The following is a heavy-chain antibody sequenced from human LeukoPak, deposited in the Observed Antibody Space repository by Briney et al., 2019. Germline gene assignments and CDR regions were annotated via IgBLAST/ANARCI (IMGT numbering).Heavy chain of an antibody. D-gene: IGHD3-9*01. CDR1: GGTFSSYA. Sequence: SVKVSCKASGGTFSSYAISWVRQAPGQGLEWMGRIIPIFGTANYAQKFQGRVTITTDESTSTAYMELSSLRSGDTAVYYCASPLGGYFEGAFDIWGQGTMVTVSS. V-gene: IGHV1-69*05. CDR3: ASPLGGYFEGAFDI. J-gene: IGHJ3*02. CDR2: IIPIFGTA.